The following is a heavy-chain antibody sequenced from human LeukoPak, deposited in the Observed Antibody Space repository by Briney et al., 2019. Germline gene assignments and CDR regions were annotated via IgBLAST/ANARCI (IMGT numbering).Heavy chain of an antibody. CDR2: ISGAGGST. V-gene: IGHV3-23*01. Sequence: GGSLRLSCAASGFTFSSYAMSWVRQAPGKGLGWVSGISGAGGSTYYADSVKGRFSISRDNSKNTLYLQMDSLRGEDTAVYYCAKDFRIGYSAHFDYWGQGALVTVSS. D-gene: IGHD2-21*01. CDR1: GFTFSSYA. J-gene: IGHJ4*02. CDR3: AKDFRIGYSAHFDY.